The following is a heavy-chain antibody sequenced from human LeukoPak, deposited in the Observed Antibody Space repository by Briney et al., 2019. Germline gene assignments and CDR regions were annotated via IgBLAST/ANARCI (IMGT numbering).Heavy chain of an antibody. Sequence: SETLSLTCAVYGGSFSGYYWSWIRQPPGKGLEWIGEINHSGGTNYNPSLKSRVTVSVDTSKNQFSLKLSSVTAADTAVYYCARGREMATIMFDYWGQGTLVTVSS. CDR1: GGSFSGYY. CDR2: INHSGGT. CDR3: ARGREMATIMFDY. D-gene: IGHD5-24*01. J-gene: IGHJ4*02. V-gene: IGHV4-34*01.